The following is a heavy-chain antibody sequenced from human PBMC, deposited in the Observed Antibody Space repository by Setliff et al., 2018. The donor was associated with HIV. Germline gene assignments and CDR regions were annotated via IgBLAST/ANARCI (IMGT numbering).Heavy chain of an antibody. D-gene: IGHD5-18*01. V-gene: IGHV3-21*04. Sequence: GGSLRLSCVASGINFKSSHMNWVRQAPGKGLEWVSSISSSGRNINYADSVKGRFTISKDNAKNSVSLQMNSLRGDDTAMYYCAKVDSYAGKNLDYWGQGTLVTVSS. CDR2: ISSSGRNI. CDR3: AKVDSYAGKNLDY. J-gene: IGHJ4*02. CDR1: GINFKSSH.